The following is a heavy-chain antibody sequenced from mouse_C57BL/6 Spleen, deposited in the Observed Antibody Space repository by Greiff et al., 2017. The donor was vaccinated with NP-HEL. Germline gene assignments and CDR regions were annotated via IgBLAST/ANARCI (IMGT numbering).Heavy chain of an antibody. V-gene: IGHV1-62-2*01. Sequence: VHLVESGAELVKPGASVKLSCKASGYTFTEYTIHWVKQRSGQGLEWIGWFYPGSGSIKYNEKFKDKATLTADKSSSTVYMELSRLTSEDSAVYVCARHEGYDGYAWFAYWGQGTLVTVSA. CDR1: GYTFTEYT. CDR3: ARHEGYDGYAWFAY. J-gene: IGHJ3*01. CDR2: FYPGSGSI. D-gene: IGHD2-3*01.